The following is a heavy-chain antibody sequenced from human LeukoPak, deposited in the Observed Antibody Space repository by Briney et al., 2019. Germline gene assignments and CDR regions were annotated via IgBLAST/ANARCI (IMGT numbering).Heavy chain of an antibody. CDR1: GGPISTGGTS. J-gene: IGHJ4*02. Sequence: SETLSLTCAVTGGPISTGGTSWSWIRQPPGEGLEWIGDIYPSGTTYYNPSLESRVSISADESKNQFFLELTSVTAADTAVYYCVGGGPDCSTNNCYGARFDSWGQGTLVTVSS. CDR2: IYPSGTT. D-gene: IGHD2-2*01. CDR3: VGGGPDCSTNNCYGARFDS. V-gene: IGHV4-30-2*01.